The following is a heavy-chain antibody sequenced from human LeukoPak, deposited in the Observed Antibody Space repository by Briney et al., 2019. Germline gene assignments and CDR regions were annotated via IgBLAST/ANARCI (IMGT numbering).Heavy chain of an antibody. Sequence: GGSLTLSCAASGSTFSDNYMSWFRQAPGKGLEWVSYISSSATYTNYADSVKGRFTISRDNSKNSLYLQMSSLRAEDTAVYYCAPSFGSVSSIGGQGTMVTVSS. CDR1: GSTFSDNY. CDR2: ISSSATYT. J-gene: IGHJ3*02. V-gene: IGHV3-11*03. CDR3: APSFGSVSSI. D-gene: IGHD3-10*01.